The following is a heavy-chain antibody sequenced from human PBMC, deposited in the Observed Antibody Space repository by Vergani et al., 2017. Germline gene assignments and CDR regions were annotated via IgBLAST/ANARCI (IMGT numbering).Heavy chain of an antibody. CDR1: GFTFSDYY. CDR3: VGGYYDFWSGYLPPGDY. V-gene: IGHV3-11*01. CDR2: ISSSGSTI. Sequence: QVQLVESGGGLVKPGGSLRLSCAASGFTFSDYYMSWIRQAPGKGLEWVSYISSSGSTIYYADSVKGRFTISRDNSKNTLYLQMNSLRAEDTAVYYCVGGYYDFWSGYLPPGDYWGQGTLVTVSS. J-gene: IGHJ4*02. D-gene: IGHD3-3*01.